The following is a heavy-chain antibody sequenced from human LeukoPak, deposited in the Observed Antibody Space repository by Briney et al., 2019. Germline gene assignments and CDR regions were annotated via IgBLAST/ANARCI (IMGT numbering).Heavy chain of an antibody. V-gene: IGHV3-7*04. CDR2: IKQDGSEK. D-gene: IGHD6-13*01. CDR1: GFTFRSYW. J-gene: IGHJ4*02. Sequence: GGSLRLSCAASGFTFRSYWMSWVRQAPGKGLEWVANIKQDGSEKYYVDSVKGRFTISRDNAKNSLYLQMNSLRAEDTAVYYCARDLGIAAAKPTDWGQGTLVTVSS. CDR3: ARDLGIAAAKPTD.